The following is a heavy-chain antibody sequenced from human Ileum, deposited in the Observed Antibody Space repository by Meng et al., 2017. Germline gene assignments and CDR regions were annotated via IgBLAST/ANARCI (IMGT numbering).Heavy chain of an antibody. CDR2: INHSGNT. CDR3: ARGREQQLVRGFGY. J-gene: IGHJ4*02. V-gene: IGHV4-34*01. Sequence: QVQLQQWGAGLLKPSKTLSLTCAVYGGSFSGYYCSWLRQPPGKGLEWIGEINHSGNTNYNPSLKSRVTLSLDTSKNHFSLNLTSVTAADTAVYYCARGREQQLVRGFGYWGQGTLVTVSS. D-gene: IGHD6-6*01. CDR1: GGSFSGYY.